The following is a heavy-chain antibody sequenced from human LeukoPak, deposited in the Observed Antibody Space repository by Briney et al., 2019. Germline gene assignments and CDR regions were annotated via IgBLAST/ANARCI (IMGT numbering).Heavy chain of an antibody. CDR1: GGSISSDNYY. Sequence: PSETLSLTCTVSGGSISSDNYYWHWIRQPPGKGLEWIGYIYYSGKTYYSPSLKSRVTISEDTSKNQFSLKLSSVTAADTAVYYCARRYYDISNRSTDGMDVWGKGTTVTVSS. CDR2: IYYSGKT. V-gene: IGHV4-30-4*01. D-gene: IGHD3-9*01. CDR3: ARRYYDISNRSTDGMDV. J-gene: IGHJ6*04.